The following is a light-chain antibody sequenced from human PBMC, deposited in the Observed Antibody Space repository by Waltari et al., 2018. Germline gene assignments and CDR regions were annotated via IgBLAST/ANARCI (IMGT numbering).Light chain of an antibody. Sequence: EIVLTQSPGTLSLSPGERATLSCRASQSINSSYLAWYQQKPGQAPRLLIYGASSRATRIPDRFSGSGSGTDFTLIISRLEPEDFAVYYCQHYGSASMYTFGQGTKLEIK. CDR2: GAS. CDR3: QHYGSASMYT. J-gene: IGKJ2*01. V-gene: IGKV3-20*01. CDR1: QSINSSY.